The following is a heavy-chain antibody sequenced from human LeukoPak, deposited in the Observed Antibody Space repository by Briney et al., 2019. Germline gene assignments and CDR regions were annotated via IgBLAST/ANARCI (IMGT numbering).Heavy chain of an antibody. CDR3: ARRVLRYFDWLLLRGAFDI. CDR2: INHSGST. J-gene: IGHJ3*02. V-gene: IGHV4-34*01. CDR1: GGSFSGYY. Sequence: SETLSLTCAVYGGSFSGYYWSWIRQPPGKGLEWIGEINHSGSTNYNPSLKSRVNISVDTSKNQFSLKLSSVTAADTAVYYCARRVLRYFDWLLLRGAFDIWGQGTMVTVSS. D-gene: IGHD3-9*01.